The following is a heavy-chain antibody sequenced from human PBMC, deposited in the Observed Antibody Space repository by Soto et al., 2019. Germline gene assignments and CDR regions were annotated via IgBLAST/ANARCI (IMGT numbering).Heavy chain of an antibody. V-gene: IGHV3-23*01. J-gene: IGHJ4*02. CDR2: ISGGGGST. CDR3: ARERPQLVPYFDS. Sequence: PGGSLRLSCAASGFTFRSYAMSWVRQAPGKGLEWVSTISGGGGSTYYADSVKGRFTISSDNSKNTLYLQMNSLRAEDTAVYYCARERPQLVPYFDSWGQGTLVTVSS. D-gene: IGHD6-13*01. CDR1: GFTFRSYA.